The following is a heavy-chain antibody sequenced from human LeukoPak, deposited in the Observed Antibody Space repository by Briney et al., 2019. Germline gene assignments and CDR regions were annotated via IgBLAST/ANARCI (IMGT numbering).Heavy chain of an antibody. CDR1: GFTFSSYS. CDR2: ISSSSSYI. D-gene: IGHD6-19*01. CDR3: ARDRGGIAVAGTKVDY. V-gene: IGHV3-21*01. J-gene: IGHJ4*02. Sequence: GGSLRLSCAASGFTFSSYSMNWVRQAPGKGLEWVSSISSSSSYIYYADSVKGRFTISRDNAKNSLYLQMNSLRAEDTAVYYCARDRGGIAVAGTKVDYWGQGTPVTVSS.